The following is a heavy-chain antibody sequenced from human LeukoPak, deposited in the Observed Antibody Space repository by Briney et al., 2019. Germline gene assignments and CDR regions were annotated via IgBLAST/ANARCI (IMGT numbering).Heavy chain of an antibody. CDR3: ARSPDYYDSSEDY. CDR2: ISSSGSTI. Sequence: GGSLRLSCAASGFTFSSYEMNWVRQAPGKGLEWVSYISSSGSTIYYADSVKSRFTIPRDNAKNSLYLQMNSLRAEDTAVYYCARSPDYYDSSEDYWGQGTLVTVSS. D-gene: IGHD3-22*01. V-gene: IGHV3-48*03. CDR1: GFTFSSYE. J-gene: IGHJ4*02.